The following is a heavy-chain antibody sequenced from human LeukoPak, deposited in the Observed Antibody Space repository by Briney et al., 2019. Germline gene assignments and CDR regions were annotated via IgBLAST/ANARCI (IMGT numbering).Heavy chain of an antibody. Sequence: SVKVSCKASGGTFSSYAISWVRQAPGQGLEWMGRIIPILGIANYAQKFQGRVTITRNTSINTAYMELSSLRSEDTAVYYCARDYYRGWFDPWGQGTLVTVSS. D-gene: IGHD3-22*01. V-gene: IGHV1-69*04. CDR2: IIPILGIA. CDR3: ARDYYRGWFDP. CDR1: GGTFSSYA. J-gene: IGHJ5*02.